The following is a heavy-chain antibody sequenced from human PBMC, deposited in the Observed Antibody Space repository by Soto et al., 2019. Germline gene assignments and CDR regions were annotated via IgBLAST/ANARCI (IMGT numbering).Heavy chain of an antibody. CDR1: GYTFTSYG. CDR2: ISAYNGNT. D-gene: IGHD5-12*01. J-gene: IGHJ3*02. CDR3: AVDPGSNIVATINVFDI. V-gene: IGHV1-18*01. Sequence: ASVKVSCKASGYTFTSYGISWVRQAPGQGLEWMGWISAYNGNTNYAQKLQGRVTMTTDTSTSTAYMELRSLRSDDTAVYYCAVDPGSNIVATINVFDIWGQGTMVPVSS.